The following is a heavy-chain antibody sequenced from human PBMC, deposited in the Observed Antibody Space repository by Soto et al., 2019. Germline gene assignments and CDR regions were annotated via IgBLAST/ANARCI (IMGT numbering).Heavy chain of an antibody. CDR1: GGSISGYY. D-gene: IGHD5-12*01. V-gene: IGHV4-4*07. CDR3: ARVATIPWYFDY. CDR2: IYTSGST. Sequence: SETLSLTCTVSGGSISGYYWGWIRQPAGKGLEWIGRIYTSGSTNYNPSLKSRVTMSVDTSKNQFSLKLSSVTAADTAVYYCARVATIPWYFDYWGQGTLVTVSS. J-gene: IGHJ4*02.